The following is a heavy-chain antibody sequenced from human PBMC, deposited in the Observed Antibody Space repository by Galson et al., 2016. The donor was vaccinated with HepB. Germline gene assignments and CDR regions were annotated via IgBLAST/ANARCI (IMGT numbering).Heavy chain of an antibody. D-gene: IGHD1-26*01. V-gene: IGHV4-39*01. Sequence: SETLSLTCSVSGGSISSTSYCWGWIRQTPGKGLEWIVSMHFGGSTFYNSSLKSRVTIPVDTSRNQFSLRLTSVTAADTAVYYCARADSGPYRHHFDNWGQGSLVTVSS. CDR3: ARADSGPYRHHFDN. J-gene: IGHJ4*02. CDR1: GGSISSTSYC. CDR2: MHFGGST.